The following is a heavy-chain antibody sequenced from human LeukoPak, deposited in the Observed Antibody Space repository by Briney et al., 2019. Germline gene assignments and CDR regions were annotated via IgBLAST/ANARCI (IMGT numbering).Heavy chain of an antibody. Sequence: GASVKVSCKASGYTFTSFHMHWVRQAPGQGLEWMGIINPSGGSTSYAQKFQGRVTMTRDTSTRVYMELSSLRPEDTAVYYCAREMATSSFDYWGQGTLVTVSS. D-gene: IGHD5-24*01. V-gene: IGHV1-46*01. CDR2: INPSGGST. CDR3: AREMATSSFDY. CDR1: GYTFTSFH. J-gene: IGHJ4*02.